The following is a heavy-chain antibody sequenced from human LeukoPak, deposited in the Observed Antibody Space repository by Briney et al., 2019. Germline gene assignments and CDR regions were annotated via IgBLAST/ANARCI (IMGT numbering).Heavy chain of an antibody. CDR1: GYTFISYG. CDR3: ARAQQRVHAFDI. D-gene: IGHD6-13*01. V-gene: IGHV1-18*01. J-gene: IGHJ3*02. Sequence: GASVKVSCKASGYTFISYGVSWVRQAPGQGLEWMGWISAYNGNTNYAQKLQGRVTMTTDTSTSTAYMGLRSLRSDDTAVYYCARAQQRVHAFDIWGQGTMVTVSS. CDR2: ISAYNGNT.